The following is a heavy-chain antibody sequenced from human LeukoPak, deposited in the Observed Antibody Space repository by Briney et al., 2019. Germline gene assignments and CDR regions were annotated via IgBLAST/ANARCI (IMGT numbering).Heavy chain of an antibody. CDR1: GGSFSGYY. CDR3: ARDYYYGSGTGTGVFDY. D-gene: IGHD3-10*01. V-gene: IGHV3-11*01. CDR2: ISTSGSTI. J-gene: IGHJ4*02. Sequence: PSETLSLTCAVYGGSFSGYYWSWIRQAPGKGLEWVSYISTSGSTIYYADSVKGRFTISRDNAKNSLYLQMNSLRAEDTAVYYCARDYYYGSGTGTGVFDYWGQGTLVTVSS.